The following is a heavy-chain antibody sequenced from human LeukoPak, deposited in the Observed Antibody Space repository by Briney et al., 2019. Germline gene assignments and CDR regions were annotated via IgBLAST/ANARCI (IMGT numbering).Heavy chain of an antibody. V-gene: IGHV4-59*08. CDR3: ARHEVFMGTPREMRF. J-gene: IGHJ4*02. Sequence: SETLSLTCTVAEGSISPYSWSWLRQAPGKWLDWIGYSHYSGSTNYNPSLRGRVTISVDTSKNLRSRKLMSVTAADAGVYYCARHEVFMGTPREMRFWGQGTLVTVSS. D-gene: IGHD1-1*01. CDR1: EGSISPYS. CDR2: SHYSGST.